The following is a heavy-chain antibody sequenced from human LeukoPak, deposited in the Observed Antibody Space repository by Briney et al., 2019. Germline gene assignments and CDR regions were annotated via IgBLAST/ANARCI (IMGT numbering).Heavy chain of an antibody. J-gene: IGHJ3*01. CDR2: INPNSGRT. Sequence: ASVKVSCKASGYPFTDYYMNWVRQAPGQGLEWMGWINPNSGRTNYAQKFQGRVTMTRDTSTRTAYMELSSLRSDDAAVYYCATKDGNDAFDFWGQGTMVTVSS. CDR1: GYPFTDYY. V-gene: IGHV1-2*02. CDR3: ATKDGNDAFDF.